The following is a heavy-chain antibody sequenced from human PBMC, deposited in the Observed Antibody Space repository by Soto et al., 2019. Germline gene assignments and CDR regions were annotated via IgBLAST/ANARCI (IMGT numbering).Heavy chain of an antibody. J-gene: IGHJ6*02. Sequence: QVQLQESGPGLVKPSETLSLACSVSGDSVISVRYFWSWIRQPPGKELEWIGHIYDNGGTSYNPSLESRVTISIDTSQNQFSLKLRTLTAADTAVYYCARVLRGDEYAYGLDVWGQGTTVTVSS. D-gene: IGHD2-21*02. CDR3: ARVLRGDEYAYGLDV. V-gene: IGHV4-61*01. CDR2: IYDNGGT. CDR1: GDSVISVRYF.